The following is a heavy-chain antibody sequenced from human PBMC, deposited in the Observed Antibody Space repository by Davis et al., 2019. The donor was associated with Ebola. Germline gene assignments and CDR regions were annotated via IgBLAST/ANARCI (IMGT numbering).Heavy chain of an antibody. J-gene: IGHJ5*02. CDR1: GYSFTTYG. Sequence: AASVKVSCKASGYSFTTYGMNWVRQAPGQGLEWMGWISAYNGNTNYAQKLQGRVTMTTDTSTSTAYMELRSLRSDDTAVYYCARDSTEFDNWFDPWGQGTLVTVSS. V-gene: IGHV1-18*01. CDR2: ISAYNGNT. D-gene: IGHD2/OR15-2a*01. CDR3: ARDSTEFDNWFDP.